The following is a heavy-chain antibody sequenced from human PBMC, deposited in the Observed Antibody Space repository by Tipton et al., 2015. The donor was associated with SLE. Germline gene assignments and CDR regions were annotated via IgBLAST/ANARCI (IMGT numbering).Heavy chain of an antibody. D-gene: IGHD3-9*01. V-gene: IGHV3-74*01. J-gene: IGHJ4*02. CDR2: IYTDGSRI. CDR3: AKTLTGYKITFYFDS. Sequence: SLRLSCAASGFIFSSYWNHWVRQAPGTGLVWVSRIYTDGSRIPYADSVKGRFTSSRDISNSTFYLQMNSLRAEDTAIYYCAKTLTGYKITFYFDSWGQGTLVTVSS. CDR1: GFIFSSYW.